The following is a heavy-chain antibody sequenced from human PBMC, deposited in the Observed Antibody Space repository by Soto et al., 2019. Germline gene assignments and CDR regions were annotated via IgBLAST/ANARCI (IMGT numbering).Heavy chain of an antibody. J-gene: IGHJ4*02. CDR3: AKDMQGNGSYDFDF. CDR2: ISYDGSNE. V-gene: IGHV3-30-3*01. CDR1: GFSFSRNT. D-gene: IGHD6-19*01. Sequence: QVQLVESGGGVVQAGRSLRLSCTASGFSFSRNTMHWVRQAPGKGLEWVAVISYDGSNEFYADSVKGRFTISRDNSKNTVYLQMNSLRAADTAVYYCAKDMQGNGSYDFDFWGQGTLVTVSS.